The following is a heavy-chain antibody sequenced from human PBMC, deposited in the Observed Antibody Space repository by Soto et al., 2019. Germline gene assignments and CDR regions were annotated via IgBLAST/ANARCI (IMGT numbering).Heavy chain of an antibody. CDR1: GFTFSSYA. CDR3: AKDGQGLHHYYYYYMDV. J-gene: IGHJ6*03. CDR2: ISGSGGST. Sequence: PGGSLRLSCAASGFTFSSYAMSWVRQAPGKGLEWVSAISGSGGSTYYADSVKGRFTISRDNSKNTLYLQMNSLRAEDTAVYYCAKDGQGLHHYYYYYMDVWGKGTTVTVSS. V-gene: IGHV3-23*01. D-gene: IGHD2-15*01.